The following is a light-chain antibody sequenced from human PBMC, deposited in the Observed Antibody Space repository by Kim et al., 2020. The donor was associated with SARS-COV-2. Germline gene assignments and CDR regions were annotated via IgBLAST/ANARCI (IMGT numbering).Light chain of an antibody. CDR1: SLGVCS. CDR3: QVWDTDTDDYV. V-gene: IGLV3-21*01. J-gene: IGLJ1*01. CDR2: YDS. Sequence: APGQTARITCGGHSLGVCSVHWYQQKPGQAPVLVIYYDSDRPSGIPERFSCSKAATTATLTISRVEAGDEADYYCQVWDTDTDDYVFGTGTKVTVL.